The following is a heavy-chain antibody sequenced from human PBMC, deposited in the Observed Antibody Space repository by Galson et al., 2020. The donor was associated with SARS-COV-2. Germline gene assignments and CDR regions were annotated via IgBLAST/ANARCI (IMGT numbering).Heavy chain of an antibody. J-gene: IGHJ4*02. V-gene: IGHV3-11*01. D-gene: IGHD3-10*01. CDR1: GFTFSYYY. CDR2: ISDTGNTK. CDR3: ASLNGRFGELSY. Sequence: SCAASGFTFSYYYMSWIRQAPGKGLEWVSYISDTGNTKYYADSVQGRFTISRDNAKNSLYLQMNSLRAEDTAVYFCASLNGRFGELSYWGQGTLVAVSS.